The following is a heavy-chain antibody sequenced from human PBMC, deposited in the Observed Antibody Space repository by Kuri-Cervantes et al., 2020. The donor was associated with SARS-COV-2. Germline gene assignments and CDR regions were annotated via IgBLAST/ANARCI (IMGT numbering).Heavy chain of an antibody. V-gene: IGHV4-39*01. J-gene: IGHJ4*02. CDR2: ICYSGST. D-gene: IGHD1-1*01. CDR1: GGSISSSSYY. Sequence: SESLSLTCTVSGGSISSSSYYWGWIRQPPGKGLEWIGSICYSGSTYYNQSLKSRVTISVDTSKNQLSLKLSSVTAADTAVYYCARPLEGGDYFDYWGQGTLVTVSS. CDR3: ARPLEGGDYFDY.